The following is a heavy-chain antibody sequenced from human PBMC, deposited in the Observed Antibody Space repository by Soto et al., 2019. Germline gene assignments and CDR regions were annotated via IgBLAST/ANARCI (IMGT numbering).Heavy chain of an antibody. V-gene: IGHV3-66*01. D-gene: IGHD5-18*01. CDR1: GFSVGISY. CDR3: ASLDTARIQIAGY. CDR2: MYSGGET. Sequence: PGGSLSLSCEGSGFSVGISYMSWVRQVPGKGLEWVSIMYSGGETYYAASVKGRFTISRDSAKNSMYLQMNSLTVEDTAIYYCASLDTARIQIAGYWGQGIQVTVSS. J-gene: IGHJ4*02.